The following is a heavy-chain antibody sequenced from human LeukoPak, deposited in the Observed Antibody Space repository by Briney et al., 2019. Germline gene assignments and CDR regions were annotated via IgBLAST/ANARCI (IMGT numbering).Heavy chain of an antibody. CDR1: GGTFSSYA. Sequence: SVKVSCKASGGTFSSYAISWVRQAPGQGLEWMGRIIPILGIANYAQKFQGRVTMTRDTSISTAYMELSRLRSDDTAVYYCARLSGGYYDSGLDYWGQGTLVTVSS. V-gene: IGHV1-69*04. CDR3: ARLSGGYYDSGLDY. CDR2: IIPILGIA. D-gene: IGHD3-22*01. J-gene: IGHJ4*02.